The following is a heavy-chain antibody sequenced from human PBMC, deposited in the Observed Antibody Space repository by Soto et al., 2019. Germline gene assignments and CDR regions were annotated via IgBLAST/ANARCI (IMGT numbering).Heavy chain of an antibody. V-gene: IGHV4-39*01. CDR1: GGSITGDSFY. J-gene: IGHJ4*02. CDR2: MYHSGSA. Sequence: PSETLSLTCTVSGGSITGDSFYWVLIRQPPGKGLEWIGSMYHSGSAYYNPSLNSRVTISVEPSKKQFSLNLNSVTAADTAVYYCARLRVVVGYYFDSWGQGTPVTVSS. CDR3: ARLRVVVGYYFDS. D-gene: IGHD2-21*01.